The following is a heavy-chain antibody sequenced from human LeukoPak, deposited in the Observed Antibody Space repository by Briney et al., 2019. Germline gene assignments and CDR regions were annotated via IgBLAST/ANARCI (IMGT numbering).Heavy chain of an antibody. D-gene: IGHD1-26*01. V-gene: IGHV1-69*02. CDR1: GGTFSSYT. CDR2: IIPILGIA. Sequence: SVKVSCKASGGTFSSYTISWVRQAPGQGLEWMGRIIPILGIAKYAQKFQGRVTITADKSTSTAYMELSSLRSEDTAVYYCARGVQSYSGSYDYWGQGTLVTVSS. J-gene: IGHJ4*02. CDR3: ARGVQSYSGSYDY.